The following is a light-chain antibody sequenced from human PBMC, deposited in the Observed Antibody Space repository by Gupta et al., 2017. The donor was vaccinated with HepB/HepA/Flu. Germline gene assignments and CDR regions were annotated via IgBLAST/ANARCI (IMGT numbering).Light chain of an antibody. Sequence: QSVLTQPPSTSGTPGQRVTISCSGSSSPIGSNSVYWYQQLPGPAPNLLIHWNNRRRSAVPERFSGSKSATSASVTTTGLPAEDEADYYCAASDDSLSVLVFGGGTKLTVL. CDR1: SSPIGSNS. CDR2: WNN. J-gene: IGLJ3*02. CDR3: AASDDSLSVLV. V-gene: IGLV1-47*01.